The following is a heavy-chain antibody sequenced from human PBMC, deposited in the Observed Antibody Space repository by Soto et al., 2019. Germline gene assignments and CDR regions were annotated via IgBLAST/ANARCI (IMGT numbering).Heavy chain of an antibody. V-gene: IGHV4-4*02. CDR3: ASVRGGHYYGLDV. D-gene: IGHD3-10*02. J-gene: IGHJ6*02. CDR1: GGSISSSNW. CDR2: IYHSGST. Sequence: SETLSLTCAVSGGSISSSNWWSWVRQPPGKGLEWIGEIYHSGSTKYNPSLKSRVTISVDKSKNQFSLKLSSVTAADTAVYYCASVRGGHYYGLDVWGQGTTVTVSS.